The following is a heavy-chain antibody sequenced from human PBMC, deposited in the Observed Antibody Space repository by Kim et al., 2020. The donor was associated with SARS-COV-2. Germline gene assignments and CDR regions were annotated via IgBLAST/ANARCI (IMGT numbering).Heavy chain of an antibody. CDR1: GGTFSSYA. V-gene: IGHV1-69*06. Sequence: SVKVSCKASGGTFSSYAISWVRQAPGQGLEWMGGIIPIFGTANYAQKFQGRVTITEDKSTSTAYMELSSLRSEDTALYYCARPSAAMVRGAEVFFDYWGQGTLVTVSS. J-gene: IGHJ4*02. CDR2: IIPIFGTA. CDR3: ARPSAAMVRGAEVFFDY. D-gene: IGHD3-10*01.